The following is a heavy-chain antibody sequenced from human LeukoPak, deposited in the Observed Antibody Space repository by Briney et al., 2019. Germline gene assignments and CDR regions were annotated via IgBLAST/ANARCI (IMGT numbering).Heavy chain of an antibody. V-gene: IGHV3-23*01. Sequence: GGSLRLSCVASGFTFRDYSMAWVRQVPGGGLEWDSAIARDDYIAYPDPLKGRFTISRDNSRNTLYLQMNSLRAEDTAVYYCVKERDRGTDVADDFDFWGQGTPVTVSS. CDR3: VKERDRGTDVADDFDF. J-gene: IGHJ4*02. CDR2: IARDDYI. CDR1: GFTFRDYS. D-gene: IGHD6-19*01.